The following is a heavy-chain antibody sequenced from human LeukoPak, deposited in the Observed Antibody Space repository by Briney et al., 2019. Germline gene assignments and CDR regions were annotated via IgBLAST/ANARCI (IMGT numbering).Heavy chain of an antibody. D-gene: IGHD2-15*01. CDR2: IDYTGDT. CDR3: ARQTGYCSGDSCYSFHRFDP. Sequence: SETLSLTCTVSGGSISNTNYYWGWIRQPPGRGLEWIVSIDYTGDTYFNPSLRSRVSISVDTSKNQFSLKLSSVTAADSSVYFCARQTGYCSGDSCYSFHRFDPWGEGTLVTVSS. V-gene: IGHV4-39*01. CDR1: GGSISNTNYY. J-gene: IGHJ5*02.